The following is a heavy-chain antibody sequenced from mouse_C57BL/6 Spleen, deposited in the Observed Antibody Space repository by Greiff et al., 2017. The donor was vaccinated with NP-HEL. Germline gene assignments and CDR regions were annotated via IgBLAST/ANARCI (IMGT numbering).Heavy chain of an antibody. V-gene: IGHV14-1*01. J-gene: IGHJ4*01. CDR3: TKDYGSSPYYYAMDY. CDR1: GFNIKDYY. D-gene: IGHD1-1*01. Sequence: VQLKQSGAELVRPGASVKLSCTASGFNIKDYYMHWVKQRPEQGLEWIGRIDPEDGDTEYAPKFQGKATMTADTSSNTAYLQLSSLTSEDTAVYYCTKDYGSSPYYYAMDYWGQGTSVTVSS. CDR2: IDPEDGDT.